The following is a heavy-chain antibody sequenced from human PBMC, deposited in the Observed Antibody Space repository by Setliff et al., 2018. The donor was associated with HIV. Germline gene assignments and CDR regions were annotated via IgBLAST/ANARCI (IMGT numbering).Heavy chain of an antibody. D-gene: IGHD2-15*01. V-gene: IGHV3-7*03. CDR1: GFTFGSYW. J-gene: IGHJ4*02. CDR2: IKGDGSKT. Sequence: PGGSLRLSCAASGFTFGSYWMSWVRQAPGQGLEYVAHIKGDGSKTKYVDSVRGRFTISRDNAKKSLYLQMNGLRAEDTAVYYCVSTPGVFYFDFWGQGTPVTVSS. CDR3: VSTPGVFYFDF.